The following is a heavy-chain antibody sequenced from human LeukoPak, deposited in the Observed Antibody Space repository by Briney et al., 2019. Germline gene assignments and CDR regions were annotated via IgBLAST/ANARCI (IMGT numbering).Heavy chain of an antibody. D-gene: IGHD3-16*02. CDR1: GFTFSSYS. CDR2: ISSSSSYI. CDR3: ARGGVIVFDY. V-gene: IGHV3-21*01. Sequence: GGSLRLSCAASGFTFSSYSMNWVRQAPGNGLEWVSSISSSSSYIYYADSVKGRFTISRDNAKNSLYLQMNSLRAEDTAVYYCARGGVIVFDYWGQGTLVTVSS. J-gene: IGHJ4*02.